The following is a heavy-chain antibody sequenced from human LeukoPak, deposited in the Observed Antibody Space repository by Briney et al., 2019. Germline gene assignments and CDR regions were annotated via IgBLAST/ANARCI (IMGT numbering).Heavy chain of an antibody. Sequence: SETLSLTCTVSGGSVSSSNRWSWVRQPPGKGLEWIGEIYHSGSTNYNPSLKSRVTISVDKSKNQFSLKLTSVTAADTAVYYCATKAATYFGYWGQGTLVTVSS. CDR1: GGSVSSSNR. D-gene: IGHD2-15*01. J-gene: IGHJ4*02. V-gene: IGHV4-4*02. CDR2: IYHSGST. CDR3: ATKAATYFGY.